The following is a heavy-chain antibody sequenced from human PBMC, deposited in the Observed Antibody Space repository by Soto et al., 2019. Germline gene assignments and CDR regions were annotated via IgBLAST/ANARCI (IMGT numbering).Heavy chain of an antibody. V-gene: IGHV4-31*03. CDR3: ATKEGGYESYFDY. D-gene: IGHD5-12*01. CDR1: GGSISSGGYY. CDR2: IYYSGST. J-gene: IGHJ4*02. Sequence: SETLSLTCTVSGGSISSGGYYWSWIRQHPGKGLEWIGYIYYSGSTYYNPSLKSRVTISVDTSKNQFSQKLSSVTAADTAVYYCATKEGGYESYFDYWGQGTLVTVSS.